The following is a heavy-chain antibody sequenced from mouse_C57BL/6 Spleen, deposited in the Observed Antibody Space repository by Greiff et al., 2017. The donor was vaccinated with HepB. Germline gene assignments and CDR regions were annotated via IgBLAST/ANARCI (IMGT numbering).Heavy chain of an antibody. Sequence: VKLQESGPELVKPGASVKISCKASGYAFSSSWMNWVKQRPGKGLEWIGRIYPGDGDTNYNGKFKGKATLTADKSSSTAYMQISSLTSEDSAVYFCARSSTTVGYFDVWGTGTTVTVSS. CDR3: ARSSTTVGYFDV. D-gene: IGHD1-1*01. J-gene: IGHJ1*03. CDR1: GYAFSSSW. V-gene: IGHV1-82*01. CDR2: IYPGDGDT.